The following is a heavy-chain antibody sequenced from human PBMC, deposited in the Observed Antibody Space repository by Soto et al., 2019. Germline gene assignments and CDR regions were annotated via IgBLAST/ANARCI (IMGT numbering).Heavy chain of an antibody. CDR3: AKHSSSSFFGY. V-gene: IGHV3-23*01. Sequence: GGSLRLSCAASGFAFSSYAMSWVRQAPGKGLEWVSAISGSGGSTYYADSVKGRFTISRDNSKNTLYLQMNSLRAEDTAVYYCAKHSSSSFFGYWGQGTLVTVSS. D-gene: IGHD6-6*01. CDR2: ISGSGGST. CDR1: GFAFSSYA. J-gene: IGHJ4*02.